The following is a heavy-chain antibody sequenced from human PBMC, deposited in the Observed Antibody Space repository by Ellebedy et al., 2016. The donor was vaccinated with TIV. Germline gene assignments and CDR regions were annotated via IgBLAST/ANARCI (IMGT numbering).Heavy chain of an antibody. CDR2: MNHDSHNT. Sequence: ASVQVSCXASGYIYTRYDSSRVRQTSGQGLEGWGWMNHDSHNTGYAQKFQGRATMTSDTSTSTAYLERSSLTSDDTAVYYCARGGGIARATISVWGQGTRVTVSS. J-gene: IGHJ4*02. CDR1: GYIYTRYD. CDR3: ARGGGIARATISV. D-gene: IGHD3-16*01. V-gene: IGHV1-8*02.